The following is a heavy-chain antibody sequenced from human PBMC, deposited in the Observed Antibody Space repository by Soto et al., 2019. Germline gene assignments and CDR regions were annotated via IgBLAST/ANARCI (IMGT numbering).Heavy chain of an antibody. V-gene: IGHV3-23*01. D-gene: IGHD1-26*01. J-gene: IGHJ4*02. CDR1: GFTFSSYA. CDR3: ANLYSGSFYYFDY. Sequence: GGSLRLSCAASGFTFSSYAMSWVRQAPGKGLEWVSAISGSGGSTYYADSVKGRFTISRDNSKNTLYLQMNSLRAEDTAVYYCANLYSGSFYYFDYWGQGTLVTVSS. CDR2: ISGSGGST.